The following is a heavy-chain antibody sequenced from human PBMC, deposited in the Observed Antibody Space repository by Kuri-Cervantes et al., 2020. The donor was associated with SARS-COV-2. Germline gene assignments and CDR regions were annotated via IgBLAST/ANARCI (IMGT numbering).Heavy chain of an antibody. Sequence: GSLRLSCNVSGGSISSYFWSWLRQAPGKGPEWIGTIYYSGSTNYSPSLKSRVVISVDTSKNQFSLKLSSVTAADTAVYYCASCTAMVPVNYYYMDVWGKGTTVTVSS. D-gene: IGHD5-18*01. V-gene: IGHV4-59*08. CDR2: IYYSGST. J-gene: IGHJ6*03. CDR1: GGSISSYF. CDR3: ASCTAMVPVNYYYMDV.